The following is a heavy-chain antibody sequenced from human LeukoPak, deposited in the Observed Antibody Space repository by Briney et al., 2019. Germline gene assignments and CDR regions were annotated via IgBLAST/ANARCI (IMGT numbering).Heavy chain of an antibody. CDR2: IYSGGST. CDR1: GFTISSNY. D-gene: IGHD3-10*01. V-gene: IGHV3-53*04. J-gene: IGHJ4*02. CDR3: ARGRYGSGPYYFDY. Sequence: PGGSLRLSCAASGFTISSNYMSWVRQAPGKGLEWVSVIYSGGSTYYADSVKGRFTISRHNSKNTLYLQMNSLRAEDTAVYYCARGRYGSGPYYFDYWGQGTLVTVSS.